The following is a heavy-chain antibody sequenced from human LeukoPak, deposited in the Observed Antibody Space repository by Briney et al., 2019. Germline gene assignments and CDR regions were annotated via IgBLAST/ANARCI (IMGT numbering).Heavy chain of an antibody. J-gene: IGHJ3*02. CDR3: ARGGRWELPRPYAFDI. Sequence: GASVKVSCKASGYTFTSYGISWVRQAPGQGLEWMGWISAYNGNTNYAQKLQGRVIMTTDTSTSTAYMDLRSLRSDDTAVYYCARGGRWELPRPYAFDIWGQGTMVTVSS. CDR2: ISAYNGNT. V-gene: IGHV1-18*01. D-gene: IGHD1-26*01. CDR1: GYTFTSYG.